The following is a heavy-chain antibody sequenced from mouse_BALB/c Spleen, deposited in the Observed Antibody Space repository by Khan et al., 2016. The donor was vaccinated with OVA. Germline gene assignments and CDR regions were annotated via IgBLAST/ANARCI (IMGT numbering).Heavy chain of an antibody. J-gene: IGHJ2*01. CDR2: IWTGGSS. CDR3: ARLEDK. Sequence: VLLLESGPGLVAPSQSLSITCTVSGFSLTSYGVHWVRQPPGKGLEWLGVIWTGGSSNYYSAIMSSLSISKDNAKGQVILKMNSLQTNDAAMYNCARLEDKWGQGTTLTVSS. V-gene: IGHV2-9*02. CDR1: GFSLTSYG.